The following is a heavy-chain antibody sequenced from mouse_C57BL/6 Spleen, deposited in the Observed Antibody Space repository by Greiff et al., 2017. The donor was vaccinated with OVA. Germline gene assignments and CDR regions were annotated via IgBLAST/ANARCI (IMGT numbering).Heavy chain of an antibody. V-gene: IGHV5-9-1*02. CDR2: ISSGGDYI. CDR1: GFTFSSYA. Sequence: EVMLVESGEGLVKPGGSLKLSCAASGFTFSSYAMSWVRQTPEKRLEWVAYISSGGDYIYYADTVKGRFTISRDNARNTLYLQMSSLKSEDTAMYYCTRDRAAQATLFGYWGQGTTLTVSS. CDR3: TRDRAAQATLFGY. D-gene: IGHD3-2*02. J-gene: IGHJ2*01.